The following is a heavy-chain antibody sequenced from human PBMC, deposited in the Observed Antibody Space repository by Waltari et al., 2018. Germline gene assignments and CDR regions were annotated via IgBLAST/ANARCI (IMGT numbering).Heavy chain of an antibody. CDR3: ASGGYCSSTSCYNASPFDY. D-gene: IGHD2-2*02. V-gene: IGHV3-30-3*01. CDR1: GFTFSSYA. Sequence: QVQLVESGGGVVQPGRSLRLSCAASGFTFSSYAMHWVRQAPGKGLEWVAVISYDGSNKYYADSVKGRFTSSRDNSKNTLYLQMNSLRAEDTAVYYCASGGYCSSTSCYNASPFDYWGQGTLVTVSS. CDR2: ISYDGSNK. J-gene: IGHJ4*02.